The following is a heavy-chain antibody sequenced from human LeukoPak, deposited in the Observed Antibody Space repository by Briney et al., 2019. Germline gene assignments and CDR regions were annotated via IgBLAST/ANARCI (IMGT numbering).Heavy chain of an antibody. Sequence: ASVKVSCKTSGYSFTDYYMHWVRQAPGQGHEWMGWINPNSCGTSAAQKFQGRVTMTRDTSITTVYMEVSWLTSGDTAIYYCARADRLHGGPYLIGPWGQGTLVTVSS. D-gene: IGHD2-21*01. CDR2: INPNSCGT. V-gene: IGHV1-2*02. CDR1: GYSFTDYY. CDR3: ARADRLHGGPYLIGP. J-gene: IGHJ5*02.